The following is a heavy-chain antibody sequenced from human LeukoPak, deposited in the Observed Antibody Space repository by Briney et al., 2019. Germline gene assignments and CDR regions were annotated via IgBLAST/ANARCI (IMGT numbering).Heavy chain of an antibody. CDR2: ISSDSNYI. J-gene: IGHJ4*02. V-gene: IGHV3-21*01. CDR3: ARDVSRISDY. D-gene: IGHD2-15*01. CDR1: GFTFTNDF. Sequence: GGSLRLSCAASGFTFTNDFMTWVRQAPGKGLEWVSSISSDSNYIYYADSVRGRFTISRDNAKNSLYLQMSSLRAEDTAVYYCARDVSRISDYWGQGALVTVSS.